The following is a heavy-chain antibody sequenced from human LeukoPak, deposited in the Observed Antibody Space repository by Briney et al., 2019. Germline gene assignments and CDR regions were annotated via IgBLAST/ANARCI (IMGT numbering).Heavy chain of an antibody. V-gene: IGHV3-7*01. CDR1: GFTFSSYW. CDR2: IKQDGSEK. D-gene: IGHD3-22*01. CDR3: ARDSLLGDSSGYYKGPLETLPSDY. Sequence: PGGSLRLSCAASGFTFSSYWMSWVRQAPGKGLEWVANIKQDGSEKYYVDSVKGRFTISRDNAKNSLYLQMNSLRAEDAAVYYCARDSLLGDSSGYYKGPLETLPSDYWGQGTLVTVSS. J-gene: IGHJ4*02.